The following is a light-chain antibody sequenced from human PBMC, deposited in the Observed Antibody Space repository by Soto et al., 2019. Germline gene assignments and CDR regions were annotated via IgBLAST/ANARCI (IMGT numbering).Light chain of an antibody. CDR1: NSDIGDYRY. J-gene: IGLJ1*01. CDR2: EVT. Sequence: QSVLTQPASVSGSPGQSITISCTGTNSDIGDYRYVSWYQQHPGKAPKLIIYEVTDRPSGVSNRFSGSKSGNTASLTISGLQAEDEAEYYCSSYTNINTRACVFGTGTKLTVL. V-gene: IGLV2-14*01. CDR3: SSYTNINTRACV.